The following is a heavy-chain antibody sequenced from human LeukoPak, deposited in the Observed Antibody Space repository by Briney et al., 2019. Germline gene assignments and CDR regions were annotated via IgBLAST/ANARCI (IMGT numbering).Heavy chain of an antibody. CDR1: GFTFSRYG. V-gene: IGHV3-30*18. CDR2: ISNDGSNK. Sequence: GGSLRLSCAASGFTFSRYGMHWVRQAPGKGLEWVTLISNDGSNKYYADSVKGRFTISRDNSKNTLYLQMNSLRAEDTAVYYCAKAIYSGSYYGLYFQHWGQGTLVTVSS. J-gene: IGHJ1*01. CDR3: AKAIYSGSYYGLYFQH. D-gene: IGHD1-26*01.